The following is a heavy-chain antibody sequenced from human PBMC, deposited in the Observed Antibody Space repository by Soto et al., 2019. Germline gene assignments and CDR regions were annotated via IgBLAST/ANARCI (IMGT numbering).Heavy chain of an antibody. Sequence: SETLSLTCTVSGGSISSYYWSWIRQPPGKGLEWIGEINHSGSTNYNPSLKSRVTISVDTSKNQFSLKLSSVTAADTAVYYCARGGRGITMVRGVNRPFDYWGQGTLVTVSS. CDR3: ARGGRGITMVRGVNRPFDY. J-gene: IGHJ4*02. CDR1: GGSISSYY. CDR2: INHSGST. V-gene: IGHV4-34*01. D-gene: IGHD3-10*01.